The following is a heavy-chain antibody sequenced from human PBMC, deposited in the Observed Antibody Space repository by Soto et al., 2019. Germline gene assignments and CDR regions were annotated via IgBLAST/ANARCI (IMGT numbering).Heavy chain of an antibody. J-gene: IGHJ6*02. V-gene: IGHV4-39*01. CDR2: IYYSGST. CDR1: GVCISSGSYS. Sequence: SENLSLTFTFSGVCISSGSYSWGWIRQPPGKGLEWIGSIYYSGSTYYNPSLKSRVTISVDTSKNQFSLKLSSVTAADTAVYYCARLPGGSFYGMDVWGQGTTVT. D-gene: IGHD3-16*02. CDR3: ARLPGGSFYGMDV.